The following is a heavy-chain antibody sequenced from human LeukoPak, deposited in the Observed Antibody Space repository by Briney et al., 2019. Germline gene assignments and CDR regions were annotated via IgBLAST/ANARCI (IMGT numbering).Heavy chain of an antibody. V-gene: IGHV4-38-2*02. D-gene: IGHD6-6*01. CDR2: IYHSGST. CDR3: ARDRASWP. CDR1: GYSISSGYY. Sequence: KPSETLSLTCTVSGYSISSGYYWGWIRQPPGKGLEWIGSIYHSGSTYYNPSLKSRVTISVDTSKNQFSLKLSSVTAADTAVYYCARDRASWPWGQGTLVTVSS. J-gene: IGHJ5*02.